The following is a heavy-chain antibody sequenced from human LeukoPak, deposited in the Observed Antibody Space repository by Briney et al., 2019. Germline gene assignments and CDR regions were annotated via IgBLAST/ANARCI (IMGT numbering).Heavy chain of an antibody. D-gene: IGHD4-17*01. CDR1: GYSFTSYW. CDR2: IYPGDSDT. J-gene: IGHJ3*02. CDR3: ASRSVTTSNGFDS. V-gene: IGHV5-51*01. Sequence: GESLKISRKGSGYSFTSYWIGWVRQMPGKGLGWMGIIYPGDSDTRYSPSFRGQVTISVDKSINTAYLQWSSLKASDTAMYYCASRSVTTSNGFDSWGQGTMVSVSS.